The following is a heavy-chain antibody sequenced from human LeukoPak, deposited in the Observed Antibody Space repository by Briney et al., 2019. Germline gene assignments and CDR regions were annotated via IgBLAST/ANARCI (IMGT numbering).Heavy chain of an antibody. CDR2: IYNDGSAT. D-gene: IGHD6-6*01. Sequence: GGSLRLFCAVSGLSFSDHWMHWVRQPPGKGLVWVSRIYNDGSATTYADSVKGRFTISRDNAKNTLYLQMNSLRAEDTAVYYCTRESGSSRFFDFWGQGTPVTVSS. J-gene: IGHJ4*02. CDR3: TRESGSSRFFDF. CDR1: GLSFSDHW. V-gene: IGHV3-74*01.